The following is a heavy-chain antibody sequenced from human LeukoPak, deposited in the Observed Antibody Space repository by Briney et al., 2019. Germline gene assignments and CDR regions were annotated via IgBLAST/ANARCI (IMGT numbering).Heavy chain of an antibody. Sequence: ASVKVSCKASGYTFTGYYMHWVRQAPGQGLEWMGWINPNSGGTNYAQKFQGRVTMTRDTSISTAYMELSMLRSDDTAVYYCARASLDYYYYYMDVWGKGTTVTVSS. D-gene: IGHD2-2*03. J-gene: IGHJ6*03. CDR2: INPNSGGT. V-gene: IGHV1-2*02. CDR1: GYTFTGYY. CDR3: ARASLDYYYYYMDV.